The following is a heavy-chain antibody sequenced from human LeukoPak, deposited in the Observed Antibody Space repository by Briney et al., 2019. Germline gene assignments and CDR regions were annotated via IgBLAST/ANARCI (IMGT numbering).Heavy chain of an antibody. J-gene: IGHJ4*02. CDR2: IFGSGTT. CDR1: GFTFSSYA. V-gene: IGHV3-23*01. Sequence: PGGSLRLSCAASGFTFSSYAMSWVRQAPGKGLEWVSGIFGSGTTYYTDSVKGRFTISRDNSKNTLYLQMSSLRAEDTAIYYCAKTLGIAATHPSNWGQGTLVTVSS. D-gene: IGHD6-25*01. CDR3: AKTLGIAATHPSN.